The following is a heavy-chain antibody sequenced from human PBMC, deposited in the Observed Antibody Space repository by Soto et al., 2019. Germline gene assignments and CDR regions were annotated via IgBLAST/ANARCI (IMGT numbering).Heavy chain of an antibody. Sequence: ASVKVSCKASGYTFTGYYMHWGRQAPGQGLEWMGWINPNSGGTNYAQKFQGRVTMTRDTSISTAYMELSRLRSDDTAVYYCATDVSGWSKPRYSLDYLVQGTLVIVSS. CDR1: GYTFTGYY. V-gene: IGHV1-2*02. J-gene: IGHJ4*02. CDR2: INPNSGGT. D-gene: IGHD6-19*01. CDR3: ATDVSGWSKPRYSLDY.